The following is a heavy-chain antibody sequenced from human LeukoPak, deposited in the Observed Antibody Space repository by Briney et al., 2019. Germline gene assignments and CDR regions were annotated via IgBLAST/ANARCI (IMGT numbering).Heavy chain of an antibody. V-gene: IGHV3-74*01. D-gene: IGHD4-11*01. CDR3: ATDDYRGLGY. CDR1: GITFTNYW. J-gene: IGHJ4*02. Sequence: GGSLRLSCVASGITFTNYWMHWVRRAPGKGLEWVSHITMDGTTTTYADSVKGRFTISRDNPKNTVYLQMNNLRAEDTAVYYCATDDYRGLGYWGQGTLVTVSS. CDR2: ITMDGTTT.